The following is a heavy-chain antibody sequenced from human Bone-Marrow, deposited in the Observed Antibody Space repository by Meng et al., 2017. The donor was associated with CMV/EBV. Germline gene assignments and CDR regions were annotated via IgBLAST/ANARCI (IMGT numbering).Heavy chain of an antibody. CDR2: ISGSGGST. Sequence: GESLKISCAASGFTFSSYAMSWVRQAPGKGLEWVSAISGSGGSTYYADSVKGRFTISRDNSKNTLYLQMNSLRAEDTAVYYCAKDRIAIFGVAVYYYYYGMDVWGQGTTVTVSS. V-gene: IGHV3-23*01. J-gene: IGHJ6*02. CDR3: AKDRIAIFGVAVYYYYYGMDV. CDR1: GFTFSSYA. D-gene: IGHD3-3*01.